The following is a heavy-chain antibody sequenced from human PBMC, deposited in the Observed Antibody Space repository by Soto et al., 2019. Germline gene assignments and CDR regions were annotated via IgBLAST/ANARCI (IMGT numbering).Heavy chain of an antibody. CDR2: ISGSGGST. CDR1: GFTFSSYA. V-gene: IGHV3-23*01. Sequence: QPGGSLRLSCAASGFTFSSYAMSWVRQAPGKGLEWVSAISGSGGSTYYADSVKGRFTISRDNSKNTLYLQMNSLRAEDTAVYYCAKSAYYYGSGQKDYYYYYGMAVWGQGTTVTVSS. CDR3: AKSAYYYGSGQKDYYYYYGMAV. D-gene: IGHD3-10*01. J-gene: IGHJ6*02.